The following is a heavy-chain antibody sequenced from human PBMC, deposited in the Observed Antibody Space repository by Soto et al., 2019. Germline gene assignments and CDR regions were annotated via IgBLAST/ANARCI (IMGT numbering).Heavy chain of an antibody. CDR3: AKDKNWNYLYYYYYYGMDV. CDR1: GGTFSIYT. D-gene: IGHD1-7*01. Sequence: ASVKVSCKASGGTFSIYTISWVRQAPGQGLEWMGRIIPILGIANYAQKFQGRVTITADKSTSTAYMELSSLRSEDTAVYYCAKDKNWNYLYYYYYYGMDVWGQGTTVTVSS. V-gene: IGHV1-69*04. J-gene: IGHJ6*02. CDR2: IIPILGIA.